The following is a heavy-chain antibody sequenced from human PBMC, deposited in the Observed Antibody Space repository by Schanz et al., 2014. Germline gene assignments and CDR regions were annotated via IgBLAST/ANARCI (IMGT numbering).Heavy chain of an antibody. D-gene: IGHD3-10*01. J-gene: IGHJ1*01. CDR3: ASGVHVSSLQKGLQF. V-gene: IGHV3-11*06. Sequence: QVQLVESGGGLVKPGGSLRLSCAASGFTFSSYAMHWIRQAPGKGLEWVSDISSGSSYANYADSVKGRVTISRDNAKNSVSLQMRRLRVEDTAVYYCASGVHVSSLQKGLQFWGRGTLVIVSS. CDR2: ISSGSSYA. CDR1: GFTFSSYA.